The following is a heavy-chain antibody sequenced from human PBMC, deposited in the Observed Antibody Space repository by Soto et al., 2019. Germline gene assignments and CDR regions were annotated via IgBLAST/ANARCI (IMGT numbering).Heavy chain of an antibody. CDR2: INPNSGGT. J-gene: IGHJ3*02. Sequence: VKVACPGCRYPCTGYYMHWVRQAPGQGLEWMGWINPNSGGTNYAQKFQCRVTMTRDTSISTAYMELSRLRSDDTAVYYCARRDGTSPWVIWGQGTMVTVSS. V-gene: IGHV1-2*02. CDR1: RYPCTGYY. CDR3: ARRDGTSPWVI. D-gene: IGHD3-16*01.